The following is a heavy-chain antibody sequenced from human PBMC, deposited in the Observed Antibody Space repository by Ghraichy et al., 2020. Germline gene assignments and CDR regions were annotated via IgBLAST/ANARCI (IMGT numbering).Heavy chain of an antibody. CDR1: GGSISSYY. CDR3: ARVPPYYYDSSEYYFDY. Sequence: SQTLSLTCTVSGGSISSYYWSWIRQPPGKGLEWIGYIYYSGSTNYNPSLKSRVTISVDTSKNQFSLKLSSVTAADTAGYYCARVPPYYYDSSEYYFDYWGQGTLVTVSS. CDR2: IYYSGST. D-gene: IGHD3-22*01. V-gene: IGHV4-59*01. J-gene: IGHJ4*02.